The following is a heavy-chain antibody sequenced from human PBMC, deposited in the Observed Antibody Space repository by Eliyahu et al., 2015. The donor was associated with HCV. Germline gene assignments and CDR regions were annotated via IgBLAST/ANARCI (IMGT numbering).Heavy chain of an antibody. V-gene: IGHV4-59*01. J-gene: IGHJ5*02. D-gene: IGHD6-19*01. CDR2: LHYSGST. CDR1: GGXXTTXY. CDR3: ASGGGGIAVAGTGGWFDP. Sequence: QVQLQESGPGLVKPSETLSLTCTVSGGXXTTXYWSWIRQPPGKGLEWIGYLHYSGSTNYNPSLKSRVAISVDTSKNQFSLNLTSVTAADTAVYYCASGGGGIAVAGTGGWFDPWGQGTLVTVSS.